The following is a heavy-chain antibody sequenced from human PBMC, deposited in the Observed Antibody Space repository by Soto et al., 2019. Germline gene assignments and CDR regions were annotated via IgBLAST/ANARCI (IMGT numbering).Heavy chain of an antibody. J-gene: IGHJ5*02. CDR3: ASVSDTMYNWFDP. Sequence: SETLSLTCTGSGGSVRSYYGSWIRQPPGKGLEWSGYIYYSGSTNHNPSLKSRVTISVDTSKNQFSLKLISVPAADTAVYYCASVSDTMYNWFDPGGQGTLVTVSS. D-gene: IGHD3-3*01. V-gene: IGHV4-59*02. CDR1: GGSVRSYY. CDR2: IYYSGST.